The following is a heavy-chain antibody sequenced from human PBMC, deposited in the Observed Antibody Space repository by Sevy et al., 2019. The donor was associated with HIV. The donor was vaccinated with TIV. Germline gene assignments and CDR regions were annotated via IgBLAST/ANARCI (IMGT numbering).Heavy chain of an antibody. V-gene: IGHV3-21*01. J-gene: IGHJ4*02. CDR3: AIHFDCTGGRCYSQYYFDY. Sequence: GGSLRLSCAASGFTFSDYSMNWVRQAPGKGLEWVSSITSSATDIHYADSVTGRVTISRDNANNSLHLQMNDLRAEDTAVYYCAIHFDCTGGRCYSQYYFDYWGQGTLVTVSS. CDR1: GFTFSDYS. D-gene: IGHD2-15*01. CDR2: ITSSATDI.